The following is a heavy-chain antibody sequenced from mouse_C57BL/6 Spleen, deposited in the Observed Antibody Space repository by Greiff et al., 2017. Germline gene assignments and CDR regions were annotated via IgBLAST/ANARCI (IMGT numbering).Heavy chain of an antibody. CDR3: ARRSYSNYYFDY. J-gene: IGHJ2*01. CDR2: INPNNGGT. D-gene: IGHD2-5*01. CDR1: GYTFTDYY. V-gene: IGHV1-26*01. Sequence: EVQLQQSGPELVKPGASVKISCKASGYTFTDYYMNWVKQSPGKSLEWIGDINPNNGGTSYNQKFKGKATLTVDKSSSTAYMELRSLTSEDSAVYYCARRSYSNYYFDYWGKGTTLTVAS.